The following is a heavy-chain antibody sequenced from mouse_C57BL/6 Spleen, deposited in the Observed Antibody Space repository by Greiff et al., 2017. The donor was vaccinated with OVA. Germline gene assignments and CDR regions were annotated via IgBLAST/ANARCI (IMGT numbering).Heavy chain of an antibody. Sequence: VQLQQPGAELVRPGSSVKLSCKASGYTFTSYWMDWVKQRPGQGLEWIGNIYPSDSETHYNQKFKDKATLTVDKSSSTAYMQLSSLTSEDSAVYYCARGDGSSRFDYWGQGTTLTVSS. CDR1: GYTFTSYW. V-gene: IGHV1-61*01. CDR3: ARGDGSSRFDY. D-gene: IGHD1-1*01. CDR2: IYPSDSET. J-gene: IGHJ2*01.